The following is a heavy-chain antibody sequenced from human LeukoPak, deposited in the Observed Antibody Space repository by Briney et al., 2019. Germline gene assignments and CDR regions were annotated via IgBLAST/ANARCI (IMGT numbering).Heavy chain of an antibody. D-gene: IGHD3-16*02. CDR2: IYPGDYDT. Sequence: GESLKISCKGSGYSFTSYWNGWVRQMPGKGPEWMGIIYPGDYDTRYSPPFQGQVTIPADKSISTAFLQWSSLKASDTAMYYCARLVVGGGDYDYVWGSYRSRVSYFDYWGQGTLVTVSS. V-gene: IGHV5-51*01. CDR1: GYSFTSYW. CDR3: ARLVVGGGDYDYVWGSYRSRVSYFDY. J-gene: IGHJ4*02.